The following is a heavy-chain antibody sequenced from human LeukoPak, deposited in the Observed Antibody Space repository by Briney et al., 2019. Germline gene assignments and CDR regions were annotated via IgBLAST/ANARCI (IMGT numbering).Heavy chain of an antibody. CDR1: GFTFRTNG. V-gene: IGHV3-30*02. Sequence: GGSLRLSCAASGFTFRTNGMHWVRQAPGKGLEWVAFIRDDASNKYYADSVKGRFTISRDNSKNTLYLQMNSLRAEDTAVYYCAKDRYRNPARNFDYWGQGTLVTVSS. J-gene: IGHJ4*02. D-gene: IGHD1-14*01. CDR2: IRDDASNK. CDR3: AKDRYRNPARNFDY.